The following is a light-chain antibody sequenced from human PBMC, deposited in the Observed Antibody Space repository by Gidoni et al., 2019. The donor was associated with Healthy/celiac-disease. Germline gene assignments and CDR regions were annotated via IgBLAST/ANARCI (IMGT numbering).Light chain of an antibody. CDR3: AAWDDSLNGWV. Sequence: QSVLTQPPSASGTPGQRVTISCSGSSSNIGSNTVNWYQQLPVTAPKLLIYSNNQRPSGVPDRFSVSKSGTSASLAISGLQSEDEADYYCAAWDDSLNGWVFGGGTKLTVL. CDR1: SSNIGSNT. CDR2: SNN. J-gene: IGLJ3*02. V-gene: IGLV1-44*01.